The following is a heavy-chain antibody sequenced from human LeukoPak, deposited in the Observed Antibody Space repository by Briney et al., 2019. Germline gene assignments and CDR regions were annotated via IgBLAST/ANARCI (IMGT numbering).Heavy chain of an antibody. Sequence: SETLSLTCAVSGGSFSGYYWSWIRQPPGKGLEWIGEINHSGSTNYNPSLKSRVTISVDTSKNQFSLKLSSVTAADTAVYYCARGAEQQLTPYYFDYWGQGTLVTVSS. CDR1: GGSFSGYY. CDR2: INHSGST. V-gene: IGHV4-34*01. D-gene: IGHD6-13*01. J-gene: IGHJ4*02. CDR3: ARGAEQQLTPYYFDY.